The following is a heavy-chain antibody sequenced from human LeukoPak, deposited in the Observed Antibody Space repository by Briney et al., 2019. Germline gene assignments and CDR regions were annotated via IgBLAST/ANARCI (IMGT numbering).Heavy chain of an antibody. V-gene: IGHV4-34*01. CDR1: GGSFSGYY. CDR3: ARDFGSMTCRNHFDL. D-gene: IGHD3-10*01. J-gene: IGHJ4*02. Sequence: SETLSLTCALYGGSFSGYYWSWIRQPPGKGLEWIGEISHTGATTYNPSLRSRITVSIDTSKNQLSLKLSSVTAADTAVYYCARDFGSMTCRNHFDLWGQGALVAVSS. CDR2: ISHTGAT.